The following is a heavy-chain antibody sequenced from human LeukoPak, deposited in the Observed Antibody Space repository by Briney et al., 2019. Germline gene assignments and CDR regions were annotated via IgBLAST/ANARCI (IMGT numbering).Heavy chain of an antibody. V-gene: IGHV3-73*01. D-gene: IGHD5-24*01. Sequence: GSLRLSCAATGFTFSGSAIHWVRQASGKGLKWVGRIKSKANNYATAYAASVKGRFTSSRDDSTNMAYLQMSSLKTEDTAVYYCSRLEITEFRFDPWGQGTLVTVSS. CDR2: IKSKANNYAT. J-gene: IGHJ5*02. CDR3: SRLEITEFRFDP. CDR1: GFTFSGSA.